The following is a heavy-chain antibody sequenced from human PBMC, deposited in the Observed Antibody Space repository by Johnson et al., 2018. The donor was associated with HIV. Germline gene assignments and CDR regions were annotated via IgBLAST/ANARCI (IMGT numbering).Heavy chain of an antibody. CDR2: ISYDGSNK. J-gene: IGHJ3*02. V-gene: IGHV3-30*04. Sequence: QVQLVESGGGVVQPGRSLRLSCAASGFTFSSYAMHLVRQAPGKGLEWVAVISYDGSNKYYADSAQGRFTISRDNSKNTLYLQMNSLRAEDTAVYYCARGYSGYDDAFDIWGQGTMVTVYS. CDR3: ARGYSGYDDAFDI. CDR1: GFTFSSYA. D-gene: IGHD5-12*01.